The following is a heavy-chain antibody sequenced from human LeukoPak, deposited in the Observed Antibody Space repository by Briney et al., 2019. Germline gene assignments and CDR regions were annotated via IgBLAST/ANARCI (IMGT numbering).Heavy chain of an antibody. V-gene: IGHV3-30*02. Sequence: PGRSLRLSCAASGFTFGSYGMHWVRQAPGKGLEWVAFIRYDGSNKYYAGSVKGRFTISRDNSKNTLYLQMNSLRAEDTAVYYCAKGPGYFDWLSGHQFDYWGQGTLVTVSS. CDR2: IRYDGSNK. D-gene: IGHD3-9*01. CDR3: AKGPGYFDWLSGHQFDY. CDR1: GFTFGSYG. J-gene: IGHJ4*02.